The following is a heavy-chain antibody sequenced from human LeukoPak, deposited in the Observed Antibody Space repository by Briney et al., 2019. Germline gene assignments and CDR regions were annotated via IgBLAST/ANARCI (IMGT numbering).Heavy chain of an antibody. CDR3: ARDVSYGTRDY. Sequence: GGSLRLSCAVSGFTFSSYWMTWVCQAPGKGLEWVANIKQDGSEKYYVDSVKGRFTISRDNAKNPVSLQMSSLRAEDTAVYYCARDVSYGTRDYWGQGTLVTVSS. J-gene: IGHJ4*02. CDR2: IKQDGSEK. D-gene: IGHD3-10*01. CDR1: GFTFSSYW. V-gene: IGHV3-7*01.